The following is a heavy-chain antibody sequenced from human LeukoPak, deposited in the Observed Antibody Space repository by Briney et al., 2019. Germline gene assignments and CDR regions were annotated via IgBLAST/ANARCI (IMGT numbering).Heavy chain of an antibody. Sequence: SETLSLTCTVSGGSISSYYWSWLRQPPGKGLEWIGYIYYSGSTNYNPSLKSRVTISVDTSKNQFSLKLSSVTAADTAVYYCARSEYQLLSPIDYWGQGTLVTVSS. J-gene: IGHJ4*02. CDR1: GGSISSYY. D-gene: IGHD2-2*01. CDR3: ARSEYQLLSPIDY. V-gene: IGHV4-59*01. CDR2: IYYSGST.